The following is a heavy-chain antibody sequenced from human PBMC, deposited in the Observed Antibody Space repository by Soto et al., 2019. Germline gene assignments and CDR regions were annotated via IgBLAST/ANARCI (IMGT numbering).Heavy chain of an antibody. V-gene: IGHV4-30-4*01. Sequence: QVQLQESGPGLVKPSQTLSLTCTVSGASISSGDYYWTWIRQPPGKGLEWIGSLYYSGNTYYNPSLKSRVTISVAPSNNQSSLKLSSVTAADTAVYYCARASYDSSTYYLDYWGQGTLVTVSS. CDR1: GASISSGDYY. J-gene: IGHJ4*02. CDR2: LYYSGNT. CDR3: ARASYDSSTYYLDY. D-gene: IGHD3-22*01.